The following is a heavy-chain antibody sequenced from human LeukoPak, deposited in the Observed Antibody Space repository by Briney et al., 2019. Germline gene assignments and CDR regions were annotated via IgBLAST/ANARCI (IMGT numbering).Heavy chain of an antibody. J-gene: IGHJ6*02. Sequence: SETLSLTCAVYGGSFSGYYWSWIRQPAGKGLEWIGRIYTSGSTNYNPSLKSRVTMSVDTSKNQFSLKLSSVTAADTAVYYCARGIYGSGSLPTYYYYYYGMDVWGQGTTVTVSS. D-gene: IGHD3-10*01. CDR2: IYTSGST. V-gene: IGHV4-59*10. CDR3: ARGIYGSGSLPTYYYYYYGMDV. CDR1: GGSFSGYY.